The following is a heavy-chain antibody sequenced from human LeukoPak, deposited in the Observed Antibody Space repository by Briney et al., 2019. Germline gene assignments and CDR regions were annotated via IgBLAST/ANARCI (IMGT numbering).Heavy chain of an antibody. J-gene: IGHJ4*02. Sequence: GRSLRLSCAASGFTFSSYGMHWVRQAPGKGLEWVAVISYDGSNKYYADSVKGRFTISRDNSKNTLYLQMNSLRAEDTAVYYCAKLKLRGYKAPFDYWGQGTLVTVSS. CDR1: GFTFSSYG. CDR3: AKLKLRGYKAPFDY. CDR2: ISYDGSNK. D-gene: IGHD5-12*01. V-gene: IGHV3-30*18.